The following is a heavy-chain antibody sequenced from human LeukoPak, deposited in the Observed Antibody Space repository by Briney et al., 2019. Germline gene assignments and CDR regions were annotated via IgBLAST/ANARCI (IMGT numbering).Heavy chain of an antibody. CDR2: IKSKTDGGTT. Sequence: GSLRLSCAASGFTFSSYAMSWVRQAPGKGLEWVGRIKSKTDGGTTDYAAPVKGRFTISRDDSKNTLYLQMNSLKTEDTAVYYCTTGLLWFGESGPIDYWGQGTLVTVSS. D-gene: IGHD3-10*01. V-gene: IGHV3-15*01. CDR1: GFTFSSYA. J-gene: IGHJ4*02. CDR3: TTGLLWFGESGPIDY.